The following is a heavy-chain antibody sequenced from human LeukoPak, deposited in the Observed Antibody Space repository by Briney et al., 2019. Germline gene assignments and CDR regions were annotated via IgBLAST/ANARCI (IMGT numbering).Heavy chain of an antibody. V-gene: IGHV3-23*01. CDR1: GCTFSSYE. J-gene: IGHJ1*01. D-gene: IGHD1/OR15-1a*01. Sequence: GGSLRLSCAASGCTFSSYEMNWVRQAPGKGLEWVAIISDSGANTYYADSVRGRFNISRDNSKNTLYLQMNSLRAEDTAVYYCAKGGEQVTWNFQNWGQGTLVTVSS. CDR2: ISDSGANT. CDR3: AKGGEQVTWNFQN.